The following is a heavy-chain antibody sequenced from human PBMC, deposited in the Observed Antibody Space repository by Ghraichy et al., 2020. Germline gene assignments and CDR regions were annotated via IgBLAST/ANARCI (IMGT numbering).Heavy chain of an antibody. V-gene: IGHV4-59*08. CDR1: GGSISSYY. CDR2: IYYSGST. J-gene: IGHJ4*02. D-gene: IGHD3-16*01. CDR3: ARYRVGVYDY. Sequence: GALSLTCTVSGGSISSYYWSWIRQPPGKGLEWIGYIYYSGSTNYNPSLKSRVTISVDTSKNQFSLKLSSVTAADTAVYYCARYRVGVYDYWGQGTLVTVSS.